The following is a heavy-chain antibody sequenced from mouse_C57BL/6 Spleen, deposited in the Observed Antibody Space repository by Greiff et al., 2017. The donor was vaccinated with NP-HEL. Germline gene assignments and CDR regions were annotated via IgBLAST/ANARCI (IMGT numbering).Heavy chain of an antibody. V-gene: IGHV5-9*01. D-gene: IGHD1-1*01. CDR1: GFTFSSYT. CDR3: ARYYYGSSFDY. CDR2: ISGGGGNT. Sequence: DVKLVESGGGLVKPGGSLKLSCAASGFTFSSYTMSWVRQTPEKRLEWVATISGGGGNTYYPDSVKGRFTISRDNAKNTLYLQMSSLRSEDTALYYCARYYYGSSFDYWGQGTTLTVSS. J-gene: IGHJ2*01.